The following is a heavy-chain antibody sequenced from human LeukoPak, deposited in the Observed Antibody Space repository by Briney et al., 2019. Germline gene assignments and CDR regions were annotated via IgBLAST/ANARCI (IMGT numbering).Heavy chain of an antibody. CDR2: INPNSGGT. V-gene: IGHV1-2*06. CDR3: ARTSRITGTLYWFDP. CDR1: GYTFTGYY. Sequence: ASVTVPCTASGYTFTGYYMHWVRQAPGQGLEWMGRINPNSGGTNYAQKFQGRVTMTRDTSISTAYMELSRLRSDDTAVYYCARTSRITGTLYWFDPWGQGTLVTVSS. D-gene: IGHD1-7*01. J-gene: IGHJ5*02.